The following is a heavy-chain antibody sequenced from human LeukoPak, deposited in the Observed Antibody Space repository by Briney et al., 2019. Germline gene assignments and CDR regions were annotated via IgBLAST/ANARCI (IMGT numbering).Heavy chain of an antibody. CDR3: AREAVAGTYFDY. CDR2: MNPNSGNT. J-gene: IGHJ4*02. V-gene: IGHV1-8*01. CDR1: GYTFTSYD. D-gene: IGHD6-19*01. Sequence: ASVKVSCKASGYTFTSYDINWVRQATGQGLEWMGWMNPNSGNTGYAQKFQGRVTMTRNTSISTAYMELSSLRSEDTAVYYCAREAVAGTYFDYWGQGTLVTVSS.